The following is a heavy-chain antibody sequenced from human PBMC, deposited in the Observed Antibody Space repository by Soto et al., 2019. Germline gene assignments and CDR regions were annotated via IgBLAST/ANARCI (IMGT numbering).Heavy chain of an antibody. J-gene: IGHJ4*02. CDR1: GGTFSSYA. V-gene: IGHV1-69*13. D-gene: IGHD1-7*01. Sequence: SVKGSCKASGGTFSSYAISWVRQAPGQGLEWMGGIIPIFGTANYAQKFQGRVTITADESTSTAYMELSSLRSEDTAVYYCARNLITGTTFYYFDYWGQGTLVTVS. CDR2: IIPIFGTA. CDR3: ARNLITGTTFYYFDY.